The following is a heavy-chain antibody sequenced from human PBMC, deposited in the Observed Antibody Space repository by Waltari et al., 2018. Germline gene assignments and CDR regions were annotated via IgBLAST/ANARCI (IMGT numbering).Heavy chain of an antibody. CDR2: INHSGST. CDR1: GGSFSGYY. CDR3: VRGLIVALAGTGY. D-gene: IGHD6-19*01. Sequence: QVQLQQWGAGLLKPSETLSLTCAVYGGSFSGYYWSWIRQPPGKGLEWIGEINHSGSTNFNPSLKSRVTISVDTSKNQFSLKLSSVTAADTAVYYCVRGLIVALAGTGYWGQGTLVTVSS. V-gene: IGHV4-34*01. J-gene: IGHJ4*02.